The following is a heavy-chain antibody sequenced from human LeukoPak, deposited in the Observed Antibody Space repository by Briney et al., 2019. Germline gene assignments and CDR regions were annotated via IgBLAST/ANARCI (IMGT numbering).Heavy chain of an antibody. CDR1: GGSISSYC. CDR2: IHYSGTT. J-gene: IGHJ3*02. Sequence: SETLSLTCTVSGGSISSYCWSWIRQPPGKGLEWVGYIHYSGTTNYNPSLKSRVTISVDTSKNQFSLKLSSVTAADTAVYYCASLGGGWYDPGAFDIWGQGTMVTVSS. D-gene: IGHD6-19*01. V-gene: IGHV4-59*12. CDR3: ASLGGGWYDPGAFDI.